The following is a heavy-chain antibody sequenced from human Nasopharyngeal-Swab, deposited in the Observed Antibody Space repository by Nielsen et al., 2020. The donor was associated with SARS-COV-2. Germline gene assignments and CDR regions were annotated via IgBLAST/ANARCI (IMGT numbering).Heavy chain of an antibody. CDR1: GFTFSSYW. D-gene: IGHD3-22*01. CDR2: IKQDGSEK. Sequence: GESLKISCAASGFTFSSYWMSWVRQAPGKGLEWVANIKQDGSEKYYVDSVKGRFTISRDNAKNSLYLQMNSLRAEDTAVYYCARSRLQRGLYYFDYWGQETLVTVSS. CDR3: ARSRLQRGLYYFDY. J-gene: IGHJ4*02. V-gene: IGHV3-7*01.